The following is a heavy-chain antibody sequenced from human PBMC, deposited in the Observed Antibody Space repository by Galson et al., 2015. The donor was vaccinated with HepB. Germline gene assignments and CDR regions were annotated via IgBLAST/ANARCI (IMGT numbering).Heavy chain of an antibody. Sequence: PALVKPTQTLTLTCSFSGFSLSTVGVGVGWIRQPPGKALEWLALIYWDDDKRYSPSLRNRLTITKDTSKNHVALTMTNMDPVDTATYYCAYRPRPGTVAKRGNYFDPWGQGTLVIVSS. CDR2: IYWDDDK. D-gene: IGHD5-12*01. CDR3: AYRPRPGTVAKRGNYFDP. V-gene: IGHV2-5*02. J-gene: IGHJ5*02. CDR1: GFSLSTVGVG.